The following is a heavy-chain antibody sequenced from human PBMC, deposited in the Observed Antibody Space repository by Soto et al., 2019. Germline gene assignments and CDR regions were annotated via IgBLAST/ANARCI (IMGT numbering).Heavy chain of an antibody. CDR3: AKDQSGIAARGFDY. CDR2: ISGSGGST. D-gene: IGHD6-6*01. CDR1: GFTFSSYA. J-gene: IGHJ4*02. V-gene: IGHV3-23*01. Sequence: GGSLRLSCAASGFTFSSYAMSWVRQAPGKGLEWVSAISGSGGSTYYADSLKGRFTISRDNSKNTLYLQMNSRRAEDTAVYYCAKDQSGIAARGFDYWGQGTLVTVSS.